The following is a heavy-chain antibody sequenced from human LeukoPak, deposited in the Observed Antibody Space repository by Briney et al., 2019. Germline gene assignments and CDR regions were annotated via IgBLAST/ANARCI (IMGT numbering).Heavy chain of an antibody. Sequence: GASVKVSCKASGGTFSSYAISWVRQAPGQGLEWMGGIIPIFGTANYAQKFQGRVTITTDESTSTAYMELSSLRSEDTAVYYCATKDYYDSSGPWGYYWGQGTLVTVSS. CDR1: GGTFSSYA. CDR3: ATKDYYDSSGPWGYY. CDR2: IIPIFGTA. J-gene: IGHJ4*02. V-gene: IGHV1-69*05. D-gene: IGHD3-22*01.